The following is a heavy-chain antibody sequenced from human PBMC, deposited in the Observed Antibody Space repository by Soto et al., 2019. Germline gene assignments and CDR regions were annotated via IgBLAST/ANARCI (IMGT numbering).Heavy chain of an antibody. CDR2: SIPIFGTA. Sequence: QVQLVQSGAAVKKPGSSVKVSCKASGGTFSSYAISWVRQAPGQGLEGMGGSIPIFGTANYAQKFQGRATILANKSTSTAYMEQSSLRCEDAAVYYFARVAIRVVVAHPCLCMDVWCQGNTLTVSS. CDR3: ARVAIRVVVAHPCLCMDV. CDR1: GGTFSSYA. D-gene: IGHD3-22*01. V-gene: IGHV1-69*06. J-gene: IGHJ6*02.